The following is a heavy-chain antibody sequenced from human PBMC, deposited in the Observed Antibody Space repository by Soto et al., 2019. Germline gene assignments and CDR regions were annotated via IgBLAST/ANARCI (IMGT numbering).Heavy chain of an antibody. V-gene: IGHV3-23*01. CDR2: ISGSGGST. J-gene: IGHJ3*02. D-gene: IGHD2-21*02. CDR3: AKDSEHIVVVTAILGAFDI. CDR1: GFTFSSYA. Sequence: PGGSLRLSCAASGFTFSSYAMSWVRQAPGKGLEWVSAISGSGGSTYCADSVKGRFTISRDNSKNTLYLQMNSLRAEDTAVYYCAKDSEHIVVVTAILGAFDIWGQGTMVTVSS.